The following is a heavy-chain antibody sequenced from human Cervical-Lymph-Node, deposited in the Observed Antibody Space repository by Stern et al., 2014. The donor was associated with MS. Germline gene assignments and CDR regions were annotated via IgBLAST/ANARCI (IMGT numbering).Heavy chain of an antibody. CDR2: TLPIFGTA. V-gene: IGHV1-69*01. CDR1: GGTFSSYA. CDR3: ARGELKEGLVRGMDV. Sequence: QVQLVQSGAEVQKPGSSVKVSCKASGGTFSSYAISWVRQAPGQGLEWMGGTLPIFGTANYAQKIQGRVTITADDSQSTAYMELSSLRSEDTAVYYCARGELKEGLVRGMDVWGQGTTVTVSS. D-gene: IGHD1-26*01. J-gene: IGHJ6*02.